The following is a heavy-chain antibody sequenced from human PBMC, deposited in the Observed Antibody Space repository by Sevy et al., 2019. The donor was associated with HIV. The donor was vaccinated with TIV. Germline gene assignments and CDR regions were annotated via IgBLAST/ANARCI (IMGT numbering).Heavy chain of an antibody. V-gene: IGHV4-39*01. CDR1: GGSINTIAYY. CDR2: ISYSGSS. J-gene: IGHJ3*01. CDR3: TAIYYCVRHLFHDFAWGSHRYRDAFDL. Sequence: SETLSLTCTVSGGSINTIAYYWGWVRQPPGKGLEWIGSISYSGSSYYNPSLKSRITISVDTSKNQFSLNLSTLTAAYTETAADTAIYYCVRHLFHDFAWGSHRYRDAFDLWGQGTLVTVSS. D-gene: IGHD3-16*02.